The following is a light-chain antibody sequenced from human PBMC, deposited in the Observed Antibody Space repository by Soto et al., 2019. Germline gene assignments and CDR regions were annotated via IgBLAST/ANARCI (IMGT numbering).Light chain of an antibody. V-gene: IGLV2-14*01. CDR1: SSDVGGYNY. CDR2: EVS. Sequence: QSALTQPASVSGSPGQSITISCTGTSSDVGGYNYVSWYQQHQGKAPKLMIYEVSNRPSGVSNRFSGSKSGNTASLTISGLQAEDEADYDCSSYTSSSTLVFGGGTKLTVL. J-gene: IGLJ2*01. CDR3: SSYTSSSTLV.